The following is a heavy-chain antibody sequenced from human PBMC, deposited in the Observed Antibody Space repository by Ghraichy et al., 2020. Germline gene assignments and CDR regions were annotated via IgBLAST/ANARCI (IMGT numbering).Heavy chain of an antibody. CDR2: IYYSGST. V-gene: IGHV4-39*01. CDR1: GGSISSSSYY. Sequence: SETLSLTCTVSGGSISSSSYYWGRIRQPTGKGLEWIGSIYYSGSTYYNPSLKSRVTISVDTSKNQFSLKLSSVTAADTAVYYCARHDRGRRWLQPSNWYFDLWGRGTLVTVSS. CDR3: ARHDRGRRWLQPSNWYFDL. D-gene: IGHD5-24*01. J-gene: IGHJ2*01.